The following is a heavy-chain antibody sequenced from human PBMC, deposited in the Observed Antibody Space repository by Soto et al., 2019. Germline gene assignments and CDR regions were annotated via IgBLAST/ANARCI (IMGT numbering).Heavy chain of an antibody. D-gene: IGHD3-22*01. CDR1: GCTFTGYY. CDR2: INPNSGGT. V-gene: IGHV1-2*04. J-gene: IGHJ3*01. CDR3: ASSRRYYYDTTGLDAFDV. Sequence: ASVKVSCKASGCTFTGYYMHWVRQAPGQGLEWMGWINPNSGGTNYAQTFQGWVTMTRDTSISTAYMELSRLRSDDTAVYYCASSRRYYYDTTGLDAFDVWGQGTMVTVSS.